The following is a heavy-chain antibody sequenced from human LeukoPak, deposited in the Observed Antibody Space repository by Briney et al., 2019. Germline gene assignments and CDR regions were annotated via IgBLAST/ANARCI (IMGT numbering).Heavy chain of an antibody. V-gene: IGHV3-33*01. D-gene: IGHD3-10*01. CDR3: ARDLTGWFGELLDY. CDR2: IWYDGSNK. Sequence: PGRSLRLSCAASGFTFSSYGMHWVRQAPGKGLEWVAVIWYDGSNKYYADSVKGRFTISRDNSKNTLYLQMNSLRAEDTAVYYCARDLTGWFGELLDYWGQGTLVTVSS. J-gene: IGHJ4*02. CDR1: GFTFSSYG.